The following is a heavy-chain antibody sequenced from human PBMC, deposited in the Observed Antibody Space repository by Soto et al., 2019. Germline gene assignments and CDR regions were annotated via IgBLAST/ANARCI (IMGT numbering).Heavy chain of an antibody. V-gene: IGHV4-4*02. J-gene: IGHJ4*02. CDR1: AGSITTNW. Sequence: QVQLQESGPGVVEPSGTLSLTCAVSAGSITTNWWSWVRQPPGKGLEWIGEIYHSGTTNYDPSLERRVTISVDKSKNQFSLNLSSVTAADTAIYYCARHLEKPGTRCFDYWGQGTLVTVSS. CDR2: IYHSGTT. CDR3: ARHLEKPGTRCFDY.